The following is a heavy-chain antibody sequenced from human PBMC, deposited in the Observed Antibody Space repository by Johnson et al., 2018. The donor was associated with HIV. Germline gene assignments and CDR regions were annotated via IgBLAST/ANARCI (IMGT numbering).Heavy chain of an antibody. Sequence: VQLVESRGVLVQPGGSLRLSCAASGFTVSSNEMSWVRQAPGKGLEWVSSISGGSTYYADSRKGRFTISRDNSKNTLHLQMNSLRAEDTAVYYCAKDLFYGSGSWGAFDIWGQGTMVTVSS. CDR3: AKDLFYGSGSWGAFDI. D-gene: IGHD3-10*01. V-gene: IGHV3-38-3*01. CDR2: ISGGST. CDR1: GFTVSSNE. J-gene: IGHJ3*02.